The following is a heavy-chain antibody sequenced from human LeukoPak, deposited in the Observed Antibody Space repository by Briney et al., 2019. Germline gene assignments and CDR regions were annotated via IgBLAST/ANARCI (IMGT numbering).Heavy chain of an antibody. CDR3: ARGSGQWGFDS. CDR1: GGSVINTNW. CDR2: IYYSGST. J-gene: IGHJ4*02. D-gene: IGHD3-10*01. Sequence: ASETLSLTCGVSGGSVINTNWWTWVRQPPGKTLEWIGYIYYSGSTNYNPSLRSRVTISVDSSKNQFSLKLSSVTAADTAVYYCARGSGQWGFDSWGQGTLVTVSS. V-gene: IGHV4-59*02.